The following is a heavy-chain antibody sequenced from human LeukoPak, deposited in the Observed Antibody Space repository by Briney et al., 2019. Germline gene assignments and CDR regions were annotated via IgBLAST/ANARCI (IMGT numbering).Heavy chain of an antibody. CDR2: VYYSGTT. V-gene: IGHV4-39*01. J-gene: IGHJ4*02. CDR1: GGSITSSSYY. Sequence: SETLSLTCSVSGGSITSSSYYWGWIRQPPGKALEWIGSVYYSGTTYYNPSLKSRVTISVDTSKNQFSLKLSSVIVADTAVYYCVRQGSLGFPAGYWGQGILVTVSS. D-gene: IGHD3-10*01. CDR3: VRQGSLGFPAGY.